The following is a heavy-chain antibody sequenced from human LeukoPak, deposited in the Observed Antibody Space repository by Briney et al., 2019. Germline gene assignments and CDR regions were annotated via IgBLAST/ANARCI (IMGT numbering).Heavy chain of an antibody. D-gene: IGHD5-12*01. V-gene: IGHV4-31*11. Sequence: TSETLSLTCAVYGGSFSGYYWSWIRQHPGKGLEWIGYIYYSGSTYYNPSLKSRVTISVDTSKNQFSLKLSSVTAADTAVYYCARAEDGYNFHYWGQGTLVTVSS. CDR2: IYYSGST. J-gene: IGHJ4*02. CDR1: GGSFSGYY. CDR3: ARAEDGYNFHY.